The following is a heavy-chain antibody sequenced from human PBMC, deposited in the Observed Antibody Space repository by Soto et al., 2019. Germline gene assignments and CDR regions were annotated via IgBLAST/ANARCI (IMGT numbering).Heavy chain of an antibody. D-gene: IGHD5-12*01. Sequence: GGSLRLSCAASGFDASVNYMTWVRQGPGKGLQWVSVINNAGTTFYADSVKGRFTLSRDNSKNSLYLQMNSLRVEDTAVYYCARDWADGYNIYYYYGMDVWGQGTTVTVSS. CDR2: INNAGTT. CDR3: ARDWADGYNIYYYYGMDV. CDR1: GFDASVNY. V-gene: IGHV3-66*01. J-gene: IGHJ6*02.